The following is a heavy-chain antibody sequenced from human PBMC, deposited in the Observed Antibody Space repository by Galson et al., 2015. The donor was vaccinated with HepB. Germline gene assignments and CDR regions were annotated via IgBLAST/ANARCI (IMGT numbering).Heavy chain of an antibody. CDR3: VRDKDHAFDI. CDR1: GYTFTSSG. Sequence: SVKVSCKASGYTFTSSGISWVRQAPGQGLEWMGWISTYSGNTNYARKLLDRVTMTTDTSTTTAYMELRSLRSDDTAVYYCVRDKDHAFDIWGQGTMVAVSS. V-gene: IGHV1-18*01. CDR2: ISTYSGNT. J-gene: IGHJ3*02.